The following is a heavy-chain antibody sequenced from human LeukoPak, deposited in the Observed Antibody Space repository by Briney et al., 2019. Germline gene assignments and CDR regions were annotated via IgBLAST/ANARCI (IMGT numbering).Heavy chain of an antibody. V-gene: IGHV3-48*01. CDR2: ISSTSSTT. J-gene: IGHJ3*01. CDR1: GFTFSSYS. Sequence: GGSLRLSCAASGFTFSSYSMNWIRQAPGKGLEWVSYISSTSSTTNYADSVKGRFTISRDNAKNSLYLQMNSLRAEDTAVYYCARDGGYCSSTSCYLGVWGQGTMVTVSS. D-gene: IGHD2-2*01. CDR3: ARDGGYCSSTSCYLGV.